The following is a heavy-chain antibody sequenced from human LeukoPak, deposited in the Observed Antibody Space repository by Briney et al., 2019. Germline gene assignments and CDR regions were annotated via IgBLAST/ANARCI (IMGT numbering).Heavy chain of an antibody. CDR1: GFTFSSYA. CDR3: ARDLGGLLNTDQNWFDP. J-gene: IGHJ5*02. D-gene: IGHD2-15*01. Sequence: GGSLRLSCAASGFTFSSYAMSWVRQAPGKGLEWVSVIYSGGSTYYADSVKGRFTISRDNSKNTLYLQMNSLRAEDTAVYYCARDLGGLLNTDQNWFDPWGQGTLVTVSS. V-gene: IGHV3-53*01. CDR2: IYSGGST.